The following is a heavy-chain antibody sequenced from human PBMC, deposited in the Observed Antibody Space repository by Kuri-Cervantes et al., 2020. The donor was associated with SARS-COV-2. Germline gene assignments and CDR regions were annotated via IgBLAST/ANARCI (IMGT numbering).Heavy chain of an antibody. J-gene: IGHJ6*03. Sequence: GESQKISCAASGFTFSSYAMSWVRQAPGKGLEWVSAISGSGGSTYYADSVKGRFTISRDNSKNTLYLQMNSLRAEDTAVYYCARAGGSYYYYYYMDVWGKGTTVTVSS. CDR1: GFTFSSYA. V-gene: IGHV3-23*01. CDR2: ISGSGGST. D-gene: IGHD1-26*01. CDR3: ARAGGSYYYYYYMDV.